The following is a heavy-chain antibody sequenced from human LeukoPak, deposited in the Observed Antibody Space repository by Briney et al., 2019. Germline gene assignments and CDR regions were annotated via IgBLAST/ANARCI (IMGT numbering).Heavy chain of an antibody. CDR2: IKSKTDGGTT. CDR3: AKSVAAAGIYDY. J-gene: IGHJ4*02. Sequence: PGGSLRLSCAASGFTFSNAWMSWVRQAPGKGLEWVGRIKSKTDGGTTDYAAPVKGRFTISRDDSKNTLYLQMNSLRAEDTAVYYCAKSVAAAGIYDYWGQGTLVTVSS. D-gene: IGHD6-13*01. CDR1: GFTFSNAW. V-gene: IGHV3-15*01.